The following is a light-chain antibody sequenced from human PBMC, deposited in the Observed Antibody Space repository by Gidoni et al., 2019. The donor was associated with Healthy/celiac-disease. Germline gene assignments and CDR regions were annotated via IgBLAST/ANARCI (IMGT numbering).Light chain of an antibody. CDR1: SSDVGGYNY. CDR3: SSYTSSSTLEGVV. V-gene: IGLV2-14*01. Sequence: QSALTQPAPVSGSPGQSITISCTGTSSDVGGYNYVSWYQQHPGKAPKLMIYEVSNRPSGVPDRFSGSKSGNTASLTISGLQAEDEADYYCSSYTSSSTLEGVVFGGGTKLTVL. J-gene: IGLJ2*01. CDR2: EVS.